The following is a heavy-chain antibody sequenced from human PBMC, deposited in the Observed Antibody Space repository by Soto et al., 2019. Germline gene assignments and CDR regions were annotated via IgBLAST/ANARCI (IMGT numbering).Heavy chain of an antibody. Sequence: EVHLVESGGGLVQPGGSLRLSCAASGFTFSSYSLNWVRQAPGKGLEWVSYITSSGTTVYYADSVRGRFSISRAKAQNSLYLQMNRLRDDDTAVYYWARVSSHWAYYFDFWGQGNLVTVPS. J-gene: IGHJ4*02. V-gene: IGHV3-48*02. CDR2: ITSSGTTV. CDR3: ARVSSHWAYYFDF. CDR1: GFTFSSYS. D-gene: IGHD6-13*01.